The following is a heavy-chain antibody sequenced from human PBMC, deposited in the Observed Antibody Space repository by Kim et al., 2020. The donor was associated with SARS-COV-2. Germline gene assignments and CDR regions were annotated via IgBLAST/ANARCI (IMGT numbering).Heavy chain of an antibody. V-gene: IGHV3-9*01. Sequence: KDRYTLSRDNAKNSLYLQMNRLRAEDTALYYCAKSLYYDILTGYSFFDYWGQGTLVTVSS. D-gene: IGHD3-9*01. CDR3: AKSLYYDILTGYSFFDY. J-gene: IGHJ4*02.